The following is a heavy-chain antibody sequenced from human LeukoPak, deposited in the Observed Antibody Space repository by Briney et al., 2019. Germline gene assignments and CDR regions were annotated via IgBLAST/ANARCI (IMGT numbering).Heavy chain of an antibody. D-gene: IGHD3-10*01. J-gene: IGHJ6*02. V-gene: IGHV4-59*01. CDR2: IYYSGST. Sequence: PSETLSPTCTVSGGSISSYYWSWIRQPPGKGLEWIGYIYYSGSTNYNPSLKSRVTISVDTSKNQFSLKLSSVTAADTAVYYCARDAGDDYYYYGMDVWGQGTTVTVSS. CDR1: GGSISSYY. CDR3: ARDAGDDYYYYGMDV.